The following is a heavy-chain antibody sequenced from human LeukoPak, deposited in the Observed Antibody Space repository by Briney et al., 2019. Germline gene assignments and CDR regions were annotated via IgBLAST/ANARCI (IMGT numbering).Heavy chain of an antibody. J-gene: IGHJ4*02. Sequence: PGGSLRLSCAASGITFSSSAMSWVRQAPGKGLEWVAAIWSDGSKKYYGDSVEGRLTISRDNSKNTVYLQMDSLRAEDTAVYYCARDESHSSLSNWGQGTLVTVSS. CDR3: ARDESHSSLSN. D-gene: IGHD3-22*01. CDR1: GITFSSSA. V-gene: IGHV3-33*08. CDR2: IWSDGSKK.